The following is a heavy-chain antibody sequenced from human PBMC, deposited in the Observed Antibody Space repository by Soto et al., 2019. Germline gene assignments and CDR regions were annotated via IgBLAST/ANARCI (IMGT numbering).Heavy chain of an antibody. CDR3: ARDPAVVVPAAMPEYYYYYGMDV. CDR1: GFTFSSYS. Sequence: WGSLRLSCAASGFTFSSYSMNWVRQAPGKGLEWVSSISSSSSYIYYADSVKGRFTISRDNAKNSLYLQMNSLRAEDTAVYYCARDPAVVVPAAMPEYYYYYGMDVWGQGTTVTVSS. V-gene: IGHV3-21*01. J-gene: IGHJ6*02. D-gene: IGHD2-2*01. CDR2: ISSSSSYI.